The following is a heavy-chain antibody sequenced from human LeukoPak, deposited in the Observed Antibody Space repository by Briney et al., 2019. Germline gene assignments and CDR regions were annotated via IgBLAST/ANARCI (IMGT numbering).Heavy chain of an antibody. CDR3: AREGALPYYYYYYMDV. J-gene: IGHJ6*03. D-gene: IGHD2-2*01. Sequence: SETLSLTCTVSGGSISSYYWSWIRQPAGKGLEWIGRIYTSGSTNYNPSLKSRVTMSVDTSKNQFSLKLSSVTAADTAVYYCAREGALPYYYYYYMDVWGKGTTVTVSS. V-gene: IGHV4-4*07. CDR1: GGSISSYY. CDR2: IYTSGST.